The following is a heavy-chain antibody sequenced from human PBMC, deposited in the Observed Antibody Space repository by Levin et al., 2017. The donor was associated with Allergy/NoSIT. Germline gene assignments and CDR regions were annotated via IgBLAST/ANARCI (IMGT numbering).Heavy chain of an antibody. CDR3: ATGELWFDY. CDR1: GDSVNKGGSY. CDR2: VYFTGHT. J-gene: IGHJ4*02. V-gene: IGHV4-31*03. D-gene: IGHD5-18*01. Sequence: SETLSLTCSVSGDSVNKGGSYWTWIRQHPGTGLEWIGNVYFTGHTFYNPSLKSRLSISSDSATNQFYLDLTSVTAADTAVYYCATGELWFDYWGQGTLVTVSS.